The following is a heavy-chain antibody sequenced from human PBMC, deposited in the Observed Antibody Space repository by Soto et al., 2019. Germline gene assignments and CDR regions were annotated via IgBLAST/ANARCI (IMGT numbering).Heavy chain of an antibody. D-gene: IGHD3-10*01. CDR3: AKDKGGVRANYCYYGMDV. J-gene: IGHJ6*01. V-gene: IGHV3-30*18. CDR2: ISYDGSNK. CDR1: GFTFSSYG. Sequence: QVQLVESGGGVVQPGRSLRLSCAASGFTFSSYGMHWVRQAPGKGLEWVAVISYDGSNKYYTDSVKGRFTISRDNSKNTLYLQMNSLRAEDTAVYYCAKDKGGVRANYCYYGMDVW.